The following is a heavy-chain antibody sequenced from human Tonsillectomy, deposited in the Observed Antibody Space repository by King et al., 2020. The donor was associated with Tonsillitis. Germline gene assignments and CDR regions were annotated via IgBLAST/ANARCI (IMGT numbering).Heavy chain of an antibody. J-gene: IGHJ4*02. CDR1: GFDFNGYG. V-gene: IGHV3-33*01. CDR2: IWHDGSIK. D-gene: IGHD6-19*01. Sequence: AHLVESGGGVVQPGRSLRLTCAASGFDFNGYGMHWVRQAPGKGLDWVAVIWHDGSIKYYADSVKGRFTISRDNSKKTLHLEMNSLRVEDTAVYYCATVSKGVAWDYFALWGQGTQVAVSS. CDR3: ATVSKGVAWDYFAL.